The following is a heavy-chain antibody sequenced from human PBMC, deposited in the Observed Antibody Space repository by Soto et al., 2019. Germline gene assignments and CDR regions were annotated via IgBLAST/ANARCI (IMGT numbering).Heavy chain of an antibody. Sequence: EVQLLESGGGLVQPGGSLRLSCAASGFTFSSYAMSWVRQAPGKGLEWVSATSANGVSTYYVDSVKGRCTISRDNSKNTLYLQMNSLRAEDTALYYCAKVGSTNSRGLFDSWGQGTLVTVSS. CDR2: TSANGVST. D-gene: IGHD2-2*01. CDR1: GFTFSSYA. CDR3: AKVGSTNSRGLFDS. J-gene: IGHJ4*02. V-gene: IGHV3-23*01.